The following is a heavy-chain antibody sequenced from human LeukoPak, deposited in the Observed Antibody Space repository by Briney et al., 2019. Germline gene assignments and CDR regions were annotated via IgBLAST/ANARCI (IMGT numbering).Heavy chain of an antibody. D-gene: IGHD3-22*01. CDR3: ARGEYYYDGGY. J-gene: IGHJ4*02. CDR2: IKQDGSQK. Sequence: GGSLRLSCAASGLTFSSYWMSWVRQAPGKGLEWVANIKQDGSQKYYVDSVRGRFTISRDNAKNSLYLQMNGLRVENTAVYYCARGEYYYDGGYWGQGTLVTVSS. CDR1: GLTFSSYW. V-gene: IGHV3-7*03.